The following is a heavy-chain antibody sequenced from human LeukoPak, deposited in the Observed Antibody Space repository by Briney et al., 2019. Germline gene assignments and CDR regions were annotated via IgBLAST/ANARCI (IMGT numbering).Heavy chain of an antibody. CDR2: ISYDGSNK. Sequence: GGSLRLSCAASGFTFSNAWMSWVRQAPGKGLEWVAVISYDGSNKYYADSVKGRFTISRDNSKNTLYLQMNSLRAEDTAVYYCANNYYDSSGYYLGYFDYWGQGTLVTVSS. J-gene: IGHJ4*02. V-gene: IGHV3-30*18. D-gene: IGHD3-22*01. CDR1: GFTFSNAW. CDR3: ANNYYDSSGYYLGYFDY.